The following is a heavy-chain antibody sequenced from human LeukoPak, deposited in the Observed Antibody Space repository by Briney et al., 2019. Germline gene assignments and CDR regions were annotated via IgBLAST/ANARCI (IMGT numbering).Heavy chain of an antibody. D-gene: IGHD3-22*01. Sequence: ASVRVSCKASGYTFTSYGISWVRQAPGQGLEWMGWISAYNGNTNYAQKLQGRVTMTTDTSTSTAYMELRSPRSDDTAVYYCARDPVFYDSKDGFDPWGQGTLVTVSS. V-gene: IGHV1-18*01. J-gene: IGHJ5*02. CDR3: ARDPVFYDSKDGFDP. CDR1: GYTFTSYG. CDR2: ISAYNGNT.